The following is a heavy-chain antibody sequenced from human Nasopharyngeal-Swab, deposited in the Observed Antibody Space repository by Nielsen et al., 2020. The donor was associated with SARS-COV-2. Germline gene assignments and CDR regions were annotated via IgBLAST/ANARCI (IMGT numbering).Heavy chain of an antibody. V-gene: IGHV4-34*01. J-gene: IGHJ5*02. CDR1: GGSFSGYY. D-gene: IGHD2-2*01. Sequence: SETLSLTCAVYGGSFSGYYWSWIRQPPGKGLEWIGEVNHGGSTNYNPSLKSRVTISVDTSKNQFSLKLSSVTAADTAVYYCARGTPYCSSTSCYSWFDPWGQGTLVTVSS. CDR2: VNHGGST. CDR3: ARGTPYCSSTSCYSWFDP.